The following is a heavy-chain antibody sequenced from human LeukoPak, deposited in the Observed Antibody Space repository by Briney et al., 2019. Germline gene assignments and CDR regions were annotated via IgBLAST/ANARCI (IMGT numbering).Heavy chain of an antibody. CDR2: IYPGDSDT. V-gene: IGHV5-51*01. Sequence: GESLKISCKGSGYSFTSYWIGWVRQMPGKGLEWMGIIYPGDSDTRYSPSFQGQVTISADKSISTAYLQWSSLKASDTAMYYCARHIRWYNYYYYMDVWGKGTTVTVSS. J-gene: IGHJ6*03. CDR3: ARHIRWYNYYYYMDV. CDR1: GYSFTSYW. D-gene: IGHD4-23*01.